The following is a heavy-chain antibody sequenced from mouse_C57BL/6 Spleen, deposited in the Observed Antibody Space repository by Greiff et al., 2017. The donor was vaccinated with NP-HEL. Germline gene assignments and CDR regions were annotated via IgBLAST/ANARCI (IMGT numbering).Heavy chain of an antibody. D-gene: IGHD1-1*01. Sequence: VKLMESGPELVKPGASVKTSCKASGYAFSSSWMNWVKQRPGKGLEWIGRIYPGDGDTNYNGKFKGKATLTADKSSSTSYMQLSSLTSEDSAVYFCARDPTTVVAPYAMDYWGQGTSVTVSS. CDR2: IYPGDGDT. CDR1: GYAFSSSW. CDR3: ARDPTTVVAPYAMDY. V-gene: IGHV1-82*01. J-gene: IGHJ4*01.